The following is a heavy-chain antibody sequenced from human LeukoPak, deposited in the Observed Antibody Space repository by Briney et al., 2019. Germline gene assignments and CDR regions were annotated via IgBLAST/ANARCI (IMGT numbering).Heavy chain of an antibody. D-gene: IGHD5-12*01. CDR2: ISYDGSNK. CDR3: AKDWGRGYSGYDYIMNY. CDR1: GFTFSSYA. V-gene: IGHV3-30*04. Sequence: GRSLRLSCAASGFTFSSYAMHWVRQAPGKGLEWVAVISYDGSNKYYADSVKGRFTISRDNSKNTLYLQMNSLRAEDTAVYYCAKDWGRGYSGYDYIMNYWGQGTLVTVSS. J-gene: IGHJ4*02.